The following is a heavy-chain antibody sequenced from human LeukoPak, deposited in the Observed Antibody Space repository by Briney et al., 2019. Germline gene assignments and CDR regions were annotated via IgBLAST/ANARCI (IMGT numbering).Heavy chain of an antibody. CDR3: AKGRGLEWKPFDY. CDR2: ISSSSSTI. J-gene: IGHJ4*02. V-gene: IGHV3-48*01. CDR1: GFTFSSNS. Sequence: GVLRLSCAASGFTFSSNSMNWVRQAPGKGLEWVSYISSSSSTIYYADSVKGRFSISRDNAKNSLYLQMNSLRAEDTAVYYCAKGRGLEWKPFDYWGQGTLVTVSS. D-gene: IGHD3-3*01.